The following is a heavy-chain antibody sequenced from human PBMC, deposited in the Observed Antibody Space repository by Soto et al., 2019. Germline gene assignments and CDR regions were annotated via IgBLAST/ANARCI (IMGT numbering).Heavy chain of an antibody. CDR3: ATGRSSSSGTNDY. D-gene: IGHD6-6*01. Sequence: QGHLVQSGAEVKKPGASVKVSCKTSGYTFTSYGISWVRQAPGQGLEWMGWISPFIGNTNYAQKFQGRVTMTTDTSTSTAYMDLTSLRSDDTAVYYCATGRSSSSGTNDYWGQGTLVTVSS. J-gene: IGHJ4*02. CDR1: GYTFTSYG. CDR2: ISPFIGNT. V-gene: IGHV1-18*01.